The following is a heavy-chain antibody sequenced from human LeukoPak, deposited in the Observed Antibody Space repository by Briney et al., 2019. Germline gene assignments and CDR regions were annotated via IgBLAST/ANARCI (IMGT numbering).Heavy chain of an antibody. D-gene: IGHD4-23*01. CDR3: ARHPDYGGKPDY. J-gene: IGHJ4*02. Sequence: GESLEISCKGSGYRPTSYWIGWVRQMPGKGLEWMGIIYLDDSDTRYSPSFQGQVTISADKSSSTAYLQWSSLKASDTAMYYCARHPDYGGKPDYWGQGTLVTVSS. CDR1: GYRPTSYW. CDR2: IYLDDSDT. V-gene: IGHV5-51*01.